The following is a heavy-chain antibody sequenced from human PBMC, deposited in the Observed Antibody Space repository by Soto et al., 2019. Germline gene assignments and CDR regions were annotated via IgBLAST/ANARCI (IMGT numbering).Heavy chain of an antibody. CDR1: GDSIISGGYY. J-gene: IGHJ5*02. Sequence: QVQLQESGPRLVTPSQTLSLTCTVSGDSIISGGYYWSWIRQHPEKGLEWVGYIHHNGNAYSNPSLESRVTMSVDTSKNQFFLNLTSVTAADTAVYYCARDGSTGSSYKNYFDPWGQGTPVTVSS. D-gene: IGHD2-8*02. CDR2: IHHNGNA. CDR3: ARDGSTGSSYKNYFDP. V-gene: IGHV4-31*03.